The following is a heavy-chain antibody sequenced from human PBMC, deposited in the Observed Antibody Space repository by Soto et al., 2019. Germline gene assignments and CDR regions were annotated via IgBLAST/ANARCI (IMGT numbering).Heavy chain of an antibody. D-gene: IGHD6-13*01. Sequence: SETLSLTCAVYGGSFSGYYWSWIRQPPGKGLEWIGEINHSGSTNYNPSLKSRVTISVDTSKNQFSLKLSSVTAADTAVYYCASAIRFSYSSSWYYFDYWGQGTLVTVSS. V-gene: IGHV4-34*01. CDR3: ASAIRFSYSSSWYYFDY. J-gene: IGHJ4*02. CDR1: GGSFSGYY. CDR2: INHSGST.